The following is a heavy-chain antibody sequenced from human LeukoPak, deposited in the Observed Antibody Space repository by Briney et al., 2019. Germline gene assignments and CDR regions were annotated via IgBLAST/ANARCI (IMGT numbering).Heavy chain of an antibody. CDR1: AFTFSSYG. Sequence: GRSLRLSCAASAFTFSSYGIHWVRQAPGKGLEWVAVISYDGSYKHYLDSVKGRFTISRDNAKNSLYLQMNSLRAEDTAVYYCARDAGGVGQWLVRAYFGYWGQGTLVTVSS. J-gene: IGHJ4*02. V-gene: IGHV3-30*03. D-gene: IGHD6-19*01. CDR2: ISYDGSYK. CDR3: ARDAGGVGQWLVRAYFGY.